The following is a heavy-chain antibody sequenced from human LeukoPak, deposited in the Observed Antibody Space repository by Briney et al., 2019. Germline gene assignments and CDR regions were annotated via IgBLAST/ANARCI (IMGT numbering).Heavy chain of an antibody. Sequence: TSGTLSLTCAVSGGSISSSNWWSWVRQPPGKGLEWIGEIYHSGSTNYNPSLKSRVTISVDKSKNQFSLKLSSVTAADTAVYYCARDALYYYDRFGFDYWGQGTLVTVSS. V-gene: IGHV4-4*02. CDR1: GGSISSSNW. CDR2: IYHSGST. D-gene: IGHD3-22*01. CDR3: ARDALYYYDRFGFDY. J-gene: IGHJ4*02.